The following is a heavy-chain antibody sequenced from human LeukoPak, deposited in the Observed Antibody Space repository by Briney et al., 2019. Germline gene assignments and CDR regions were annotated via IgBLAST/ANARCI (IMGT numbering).Heavy chain of an antibody. CDR3: ARRTYSNYFFDY. J-gene: IGHJ4*02. CDR1: GFTFSDYY. CDR2: ISGSGDSK. V-gene: IGHV3-11*01. D-gene: IGHD4-11*01. Sequence: GGSLRLSCAASGFTFSDYYMSWIRQAPGKGLEWVSYISGSGDSKFYADSVKGRFTISRDNAKSSLYLQMNSLRAEDTAVYYCARRTYSNYFFDYWGQGTLVTVSS.